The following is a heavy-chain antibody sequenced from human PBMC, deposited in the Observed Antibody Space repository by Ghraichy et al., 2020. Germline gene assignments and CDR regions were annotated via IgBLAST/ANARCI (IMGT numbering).Heavy chain of an antibody. D-gene: IGHD3-3*01. CDR1: GGSISSYF. J-gene: IGHJ5*02. V-gene: IGHV4-59*01. CDR2: IYYTGDT. CDR3: ARGYYTSGWFDP. Sequence: SQTLSLTCTISGGSISSYFWSWIRQPPGKGLEWIGYIYYTGDTNYNPSLKSRVTISLDTSKNQFSQNLRSVTAADTAVYYCARGYYTSGWFDPWGQGTLVTVSS.